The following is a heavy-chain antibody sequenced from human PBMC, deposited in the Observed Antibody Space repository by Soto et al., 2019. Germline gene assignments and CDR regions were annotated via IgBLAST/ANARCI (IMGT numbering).Heavy chain of an antibody. CDR1: GGTFSPYT. D-gene: IGHD3-10*01. Sequence: QVQLVQSGAEVKKPGSSVKVSCKASGGTFSPYTINWVRQAPGQGLEWMGRIIPFHGVTNYAQKFQARVTITADKSTSTAYMELSGLRLEDTAMYYCTRDWEITVSTWSFGGFWGRGTLVTFSS. J-gene: IGHJ4*02. CDR3: TRDWEITVSTWSFGGF. CDR2: IIPFHGVT. V-gene: IGHV1-69*08.